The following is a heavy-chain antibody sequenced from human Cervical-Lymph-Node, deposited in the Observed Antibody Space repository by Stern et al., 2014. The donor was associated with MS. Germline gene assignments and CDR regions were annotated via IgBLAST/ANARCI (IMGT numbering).Heavy chain of an antibody. CDR3: ARAHDSGDYRTFDY. Sequence: QVQLVQSGAEVKKPGASVKVPCKASGFTLTGYYIHWVRQAPGQGLEWMGCINPSSGDTDYAQKFQGRVTMTRDPSIGTAYMEVSRLTFDDPAVFYCARAHDSGDYRTFDYWGQGTLVTVSS. V-gene: IGHV1-2*02. D-gene: IGHD4-17*01. CDR2: INPSSGDT. J-gene: IGHJ4*02. CDR1: GFTLTGYY.